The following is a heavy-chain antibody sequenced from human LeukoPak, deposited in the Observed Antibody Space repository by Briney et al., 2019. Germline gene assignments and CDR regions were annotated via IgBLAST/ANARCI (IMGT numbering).Heavy chain of an antibody. CDR2: IYYSGST. CDR1: GGSISSSSYH. J-gene: IGHJ4*02. V-gene: IGHV4-39*01. D-gene: IGHD1-26*01. CDR3: ARHSSSYYGTGFDY. Sequence: SETLSLTCTVSGGSISSSSYHWGWIRQPPGKGLEWIGSIYYSGSTYYNPSLKSRVTISVDTSKNQFSLKLSSVTAADTAVYYCARHSSSYYGTGFDYWGQGTLVTVSS.